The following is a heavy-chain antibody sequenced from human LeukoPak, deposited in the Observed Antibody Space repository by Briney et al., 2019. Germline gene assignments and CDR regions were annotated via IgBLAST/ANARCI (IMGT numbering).Heavy chain of an antibody. CDR2: IYPGESDT. CDR1: GYTFSKYW. J-gene: IGHJ5*02. V-gene: IGHV5-51*01. Sequence: GESLKISCKASGYTFSKYWIGWVRQMPGKGLEWMGIIYPGESDTRYSPSFQGQVTISADKSISTAYLQWSSLKASDTAMYYCARLMGDCSSTSCYNWFDPWGQGTLVTVSS. D-gene: IGHD2-2*01. CDR3: ARLMGDCSSTSCYNWFDP.